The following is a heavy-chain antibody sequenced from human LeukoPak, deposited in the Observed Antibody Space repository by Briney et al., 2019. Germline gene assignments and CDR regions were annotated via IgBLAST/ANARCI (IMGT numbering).Heavy chain of an antibody. CDR2: IYTSGST. CDR3: ASYKGIDAFDI. CDR1: GVSISSGSYY. Sequence: SQTLSLTCTVSGVSISSGSYYWSWIRQPPGKGLEWIGRIYTSGSTNYNPSLKSRVTISVDTSKNQLSLKLSSVTAADTAVYYCASYKGIDAFDIWGQGTMVTVSS. J-gene: IGHJ3*02. V-gene: IGHV4-61*02. D-gene: IGHD6-13*01.